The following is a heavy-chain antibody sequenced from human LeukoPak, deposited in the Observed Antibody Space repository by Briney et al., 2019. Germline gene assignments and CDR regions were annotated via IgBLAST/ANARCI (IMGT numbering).Heavy chain of an antibody. CDR2: IYPGDSDT. CDR1: GYSFTSYW. Sequence: GESLKISCKGSGYSFTSYWIGWVRQMPGKGLEWMGIIYPGDSDTRYSPSFQGQVTISADKSISTAYLQWSSLKASDTAMYYCARQRHYYDSSGCPWFGPWGQGTLVTVSS. J-gene: IGHJ5*02. CDR3: ARQRHYYDSSGCPWFGP. D-gene: IGHD3-22*01. V-gene: IGHV5-51*01.